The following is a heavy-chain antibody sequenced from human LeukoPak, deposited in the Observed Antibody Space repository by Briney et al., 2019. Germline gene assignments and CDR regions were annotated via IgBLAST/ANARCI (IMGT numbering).Heavy chain of an antibody. CDR1: GGSFRGYY. Sequence: SETLSLTCAVYGGSFRGYYWSWIRQPPAKGLEWIGEINHCGSTNYNPSLKSRVTISVDTSKNQFSLKLSSVTAADTAVYYCARGCSYGYDYWGQGTLVTVSS. CDR2: INHCGST. J-gene: IGHJ4*02. D-gene: IGHD5-18*01. V-gene: IGHV4-34*01. CDR3: ARGCSYGYDY.